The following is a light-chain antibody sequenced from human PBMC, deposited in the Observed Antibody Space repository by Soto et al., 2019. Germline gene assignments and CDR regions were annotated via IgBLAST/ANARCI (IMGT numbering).Light chain of an antibody. Sequence: DIQMTQSPSSVSASVRDRVTSTCRASQTLNNYLTWFQQKPGKAPKVLIYAASTLQSGVPSRSSGSGSGAEFTLTIISLHPEDFATNYCQQSFSPLLTFGGGTKVEIK. CDR3: QQSFSPLLT. CDR2: AAS. V-gene: IGKV1-39*01. J-gene: IGKJ4*01. CDR1: QTLNNY.